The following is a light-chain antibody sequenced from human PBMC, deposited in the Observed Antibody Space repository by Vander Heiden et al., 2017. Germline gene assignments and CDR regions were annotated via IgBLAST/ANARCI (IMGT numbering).Light chain of an antibody. Sequence: AIRITQSPSSLSASTGDRVTITCRASQGISSYLAWYQQKPGKAPKLLIYAASTLQSGVPSRFSGSGSGTDFTLTISCLQSEDFATYYCQQYYSYPSFTFGPGTKVEIK. CDR3: QQYYSYPSFT. CDR2: AAS. CDR1: QGISSY. V-gene: IGKV1-8*01. J-gene: IGKJ3*01.